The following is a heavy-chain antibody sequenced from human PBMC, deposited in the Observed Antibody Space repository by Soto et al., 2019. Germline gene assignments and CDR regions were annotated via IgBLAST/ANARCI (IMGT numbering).Heavy chain of an antibody. CDR1: GFSFTTYA. CDR2: ISTDGGGT. V-gene: IGHV3-64*02. D-gene: IGHD3-10*01. Sequence: GGSLRLSCAASGFSFTTYAMHWVRQAPGKGLQYVAAISTDGGGTYYTDSVKGRFSISRDNSKSTLYLQMGSLRGEDMAVYYCARYGSGSAYDHWGQGTLVTVSS. CDR3: ARYGSGSAYDH. J-gene: IGHJ4*02.